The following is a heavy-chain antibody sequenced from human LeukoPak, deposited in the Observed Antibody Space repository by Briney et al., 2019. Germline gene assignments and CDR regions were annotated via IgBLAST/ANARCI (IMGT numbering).Heavy chain of an antibody. D-gene: IGHD1-26*01. J-gene: IGHJ3*02. Sequence: PSETLSLTCTVSGGSISSYYCNWIRQPPGKRLEWIGYIYYSGSTSYNPSLKSRVTISVDTSKNQFSLKLRSVTAADTAVYYCARPRYYSYDALDMWGQGTMVTVSS. V-gene: IGHV4-59*08. CDR3: ARPRYYSYDALDM. CDR2: IYYSGST. CDR1: GGSISSYY.